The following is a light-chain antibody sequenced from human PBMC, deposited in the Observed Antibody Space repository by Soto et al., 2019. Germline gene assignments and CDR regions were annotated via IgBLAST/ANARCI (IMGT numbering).Light chain of an antibody. CDR1: QSISSTY. CDR2: AAS. Sequence: EIVLTQSPGTLSLSPGERATLSCRASQSISSTYLAWYRQKPGQAPRLLIYAASSRATGIPDRFSGSGSGTDFTLTISRLEPEDFAVYYCQQYYASSWTFGQGTRVETK. CDR3: QQYYASSWT. V-gene: IGKV3-20*01. J-gene: IGKJ1*01.